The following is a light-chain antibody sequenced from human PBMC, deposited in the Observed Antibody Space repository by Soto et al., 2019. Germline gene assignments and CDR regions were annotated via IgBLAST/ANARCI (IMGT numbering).Light chain of an antibody. CDR2: GAS. V-gene: IGKV3-15*01. CDR3: QHYNNWPPIT. Sequence: IVLTHSPTTLSVSAWERCTLSCSSSQSVSSSYLAWYQQKPGQAPRLLIYGASTRATGIPARFSGSGSGTEFTLSISSLQSEDFAVYYCQHYNNWPPITFGQGTRLEIK. J-gene: IGKJ5*01. CDR1: QSVSSSY.